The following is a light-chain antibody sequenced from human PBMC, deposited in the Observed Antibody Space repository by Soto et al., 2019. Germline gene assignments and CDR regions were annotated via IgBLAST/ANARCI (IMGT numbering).Light chain of an antibody. CDR3: HPYENTPYS. CDR1: QSLLYRSNNKNY. CDR2: WPS. J-gene: IGKJ2*01. Sequence: DIVMTQSPDSLAVSLGERATINCRSSQSLLYRSNNKNYLAWYQQKPGQPPKLLIYWPSTRDSGVPDRFSGGGSGTDFPLTISSLQADDVPVYYCHPYENTPYSVGRGTKLEIK. V-gene: IGKV4-1*01.